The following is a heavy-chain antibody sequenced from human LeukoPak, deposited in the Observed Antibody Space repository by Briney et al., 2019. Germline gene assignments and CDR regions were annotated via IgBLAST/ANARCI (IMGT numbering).Heavy chain of an antibody. CDR1: GYTFTSYD. Sequence: ASVKVSCKASGYTFTSYDINWVRQATGQGLEWMGWMNPNSGNTGYAQKFQGRVTMTRNTSISTAYMELSSLRSEDTAVYYCARTIVVPDALYYYYYGMDVWGQGTTVTVSS. J-gene: IGHJ6*02. D-gene: IGHD2-2*01. CDR2: MNPNSGNT. CDR3: ARTIVVPDALYYYYYGMDV. V-gene: IGHV1-8*01.